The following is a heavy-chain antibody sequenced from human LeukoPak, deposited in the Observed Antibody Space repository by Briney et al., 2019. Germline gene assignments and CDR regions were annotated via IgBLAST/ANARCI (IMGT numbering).Heavy chain of an antibody. J-gene: IGHJ4*02. CDR2: ISYDGTNK. CDR3: SPLSVASREFNS. D-gene: IGHD5-12*01. V-gene: IGHV3-30*03. Sequence: GGSLRLSCAASGFTFSNYDMHWVCQAPGKGLEWVAVISYDGTNKYYADSVKGRFTISRDNAKNTLYLQMNSLRAEDTAVYYCSPLSVASREFNSWGQGTLVTVSS. CDR1: GFTFSNYD.